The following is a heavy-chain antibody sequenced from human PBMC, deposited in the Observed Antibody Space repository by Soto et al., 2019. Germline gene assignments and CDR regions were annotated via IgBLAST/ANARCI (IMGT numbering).Heavy chain of an antibody. D-gene: IGHD3-10*01. V-gene: IGHV1-3*01. J-gene: IGHJ4*02. Sequence: ASVKVSCKASGYTFTDYAIHWVRQAPGQGLEWMGWINVGNGNTGYSRKFQGRVTNVRDMSASTAYIEVTSLTSEDTAIYFCARERAHYSPLDHWGQGTLVTVSS. CDR2: INVGNGNT. CDR3: ARERAHYSPLDH. CDR1: GYTFTDYA.